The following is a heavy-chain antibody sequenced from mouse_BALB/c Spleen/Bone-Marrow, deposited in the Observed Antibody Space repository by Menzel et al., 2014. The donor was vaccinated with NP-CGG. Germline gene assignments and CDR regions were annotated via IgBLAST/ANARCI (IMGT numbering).Heavy chain of an antibody. CDR2: IDPANGNT. CDR1: GFNIKDTY. J-gene: IGHJ3*01. V-gene: IGHV14-3*02. Sequence: VQLQQSGAELVKPGASVKLSCTASGFNIKDTYMHWVKQRPEQGLEWIGRIDPANGNTKYDPKFQGKATITADTSSNTAYLQLSSLTSEDTAVYCCARRGDGYYACFAYWGQGTLVTVAA. D-gene: IGHD2-3*01. CDR3: ARRGDGYYACFAY.